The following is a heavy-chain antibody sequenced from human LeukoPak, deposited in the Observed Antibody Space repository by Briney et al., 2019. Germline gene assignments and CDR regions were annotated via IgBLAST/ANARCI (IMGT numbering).Heavy chain of an antibody. CDR1: GFTFSDYY. J-gene: IGHJ4*02. CDR3: ARDHGYSYGSPHFDY. V-gene: IGHV3-11*01. Sequence: GGSLRLSCAASGFTFSDYYMSWIRQAPGKGLEWVSYISSSGSTIYYADSVKGRFTISRDNAKISLYLQMNSLRAEDTAVYYCARDHGYSYGSPHFDYWGQGTLVTVSS. CDR2: ISSSGSTI. D-gene: IGHD5-18*01.